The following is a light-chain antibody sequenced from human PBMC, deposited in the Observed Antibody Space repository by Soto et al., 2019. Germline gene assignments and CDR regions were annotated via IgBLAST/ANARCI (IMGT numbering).Light chain of an antibody. CDR1: SSDVGGYNY. Sequence: QSALTQPPSASGSPGQPVTISCTGTSSDVGGYNYVFWYQQYPGKVPKLMVYEFNKRPSGVPDRFSGSKSGNTASLTVSGLQAEDESDYYCTSYAGGNRVFGTGTKVTVL. CDR2: EFN. CDR3: TSYAGGNRV. J-gene: IGLJ1*01. V-gene: IGLV2-8*01.